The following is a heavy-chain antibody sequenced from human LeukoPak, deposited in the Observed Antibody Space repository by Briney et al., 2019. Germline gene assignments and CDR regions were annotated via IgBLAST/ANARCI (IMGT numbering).Heavy chain of an antibody. CDR2: ITSSSRYV. J-gene: IGHJ6*03. CDR3: ARTGDYEDYYYYYMDV. D-gene: IGHD4-17*01. Sequence: GGSLRLSCEASGFSFSTYNMNWVRQAPGQRLEWISSITSSSRYVFYADSVRGRFTISRDNTKNSLYLQIDSLRVEDTAVYYCARTGDYEDYYYYYMDVWGKGTTVTVSS. CDR1: GFSFSTYN. V-gene: IGHV3-21*01.